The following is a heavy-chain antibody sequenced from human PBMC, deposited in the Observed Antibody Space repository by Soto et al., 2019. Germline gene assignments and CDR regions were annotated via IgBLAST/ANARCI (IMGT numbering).Heavy chain of an antibody. CDR3: ARWSGIVALPGELEDVNYDY. CDR1: GQSFSGHS. D-gene: IGHD1-1*01. CDR2: INESGST. V-gene: IGHV4-34*01. J-gene: IGHJ4*02. Sequence: QVQLQQWGAGLVKPSETLSLSCAVYGQSFSGHSWAWIRQSPGKGLEWIGEINESGSTYYNPSLKSRVTISADTSKNQFSLKLSSVSAADTAVYFCARWSGIVALPGELEDVNYDYWGQGTLVNVSS.